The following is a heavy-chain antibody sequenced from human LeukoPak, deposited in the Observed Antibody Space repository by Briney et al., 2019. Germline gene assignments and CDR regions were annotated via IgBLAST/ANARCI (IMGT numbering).Heavy chain of an antibody. CDR2: IYYSGST. CDR3: ARERYGDYQSIDY. CDR1: GGSVSSGSYY. Sequence: SETLSLTCTVSGGSVSSGSYYWSWIRQPPGKGLEWIGYIYYSGSTNYNPSLKSRVTISVDTSKNQFSLKLSSVTAADTAVYYCARERYGDYQSIDYWGQGTLVTVSS. J-gene: IGHJ4*02. D-gene: IGHD4-17*01. V-gene: IGHV4-61*01.